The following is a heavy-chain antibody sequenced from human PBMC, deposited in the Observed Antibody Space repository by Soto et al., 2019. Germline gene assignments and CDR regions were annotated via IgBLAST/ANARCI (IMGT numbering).Heavy chain of an antibody. CDR3: ARVMGYYYYYMDV. CDR2: IYYSGST. D-gene: IGHD3-10*01. V-gene: IGHV4-59*01. Sequence: SQTLSLTCTVSGVSMSSYFRMWNPQPPGKGLEWIGYIYYSGSTNYNPSLKSRVTISVDTSKNQFSLRLSSVTAADTAVYYCARVMGYYYYYMDVWGKGTTVTVSS. J-gene: IGHJ6*03. CDR1: GVSMSSYF.